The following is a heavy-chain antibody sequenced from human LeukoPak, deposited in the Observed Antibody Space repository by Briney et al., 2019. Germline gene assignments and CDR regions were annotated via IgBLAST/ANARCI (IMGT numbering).Heavy chain of an antibody. CDR1: GGTFSSYT. CDR2: IIPILGIA. Sequence: SVKVSCKASGGTFSSYTISWVRQAPGQGLGWVGRIIPILGIANCAQKFQGRVTITADKSASTAYTELSSLRSEDTAVYYCARDIDIVVVPAAMGSWFDPWGQGTLVTVSS. D-gene: IGHD2-2*01. V-gene: IGHV1-69*04. J-gene: IGHJ5*02. CDR3: ARDIDIVVVPAAMGSWFDP.